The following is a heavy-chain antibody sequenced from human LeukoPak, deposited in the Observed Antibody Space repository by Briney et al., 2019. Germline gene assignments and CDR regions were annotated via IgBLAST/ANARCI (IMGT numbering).Heavy chain of an antibody. CDR1: GYSISSGYY. D-gene: IGHD4-23*01. J-gene: IGHJ5*02. CDR3: ARDLAVVTPNWFDP. CDR2: TYHVAYT. Sequence: PSETLSLTCTVSGYSISSGYYWAWIRQSPGKGLEWIGSTYHVAYTYYNPSLESRVTITVDTSKNQFSLKLSSVTAADTAVYYCARDLAVVTPNWFDPWGQGTLVTVSS. V-gene: IGHV4-38-2*02.